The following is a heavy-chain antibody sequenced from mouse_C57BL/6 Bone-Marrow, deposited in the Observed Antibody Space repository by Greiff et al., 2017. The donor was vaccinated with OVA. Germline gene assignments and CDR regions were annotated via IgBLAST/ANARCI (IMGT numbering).Heavy chain of an antibody. V-gene: IGHV1-15*01. J-gene: IGHJ2*01. CDR1: GYTFTDYE. D-gene: IGHD2-10*02. CDR3: TRRYGYYFDY. CDR2: IDPETGGT. Sequence: QVQLQQSVAELVRPGASVTLSCKASGYTFTDYEMHWVKQTPVHGLEWIGAIDPETGGTAYNQKFKGKAILTADKSSSTAYMELRSLTSEDSAVYYCTRRYGYYFDYWGQGTTLTVSS.